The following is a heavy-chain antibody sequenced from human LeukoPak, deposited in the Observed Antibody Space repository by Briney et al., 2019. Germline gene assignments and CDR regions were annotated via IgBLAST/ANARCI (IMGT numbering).Heavy chain of an antibody. V-gene: IGHV4-34*01. CDR2: INHSGST. Sequence: PSETLSLTCAVYGGSFSGYYWSWIRQPPGKGLEWIGEINHSGSTNYNPSLKSRVTISVDTSKNQFSLKLSSVTAADTAVYYCARGGIVVVPAAISTSSNFDCWGQGTLVTVSS. CDR1: GGSFSGYY. D-gene: IGHD2-2*01. J-gene: IGHJ4*02. CDR3: ARGGIVVVPAAISTSSNFDC.